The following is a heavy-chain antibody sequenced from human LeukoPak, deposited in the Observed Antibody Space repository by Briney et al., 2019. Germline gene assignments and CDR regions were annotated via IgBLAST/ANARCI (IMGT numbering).Heavy chain of an antibody. CDR2: ISAYNGNT. CDR1: GYTFTSYG. D-gene: IGHD1-7*01. Sequence: ASVKVSCKASGYTFTSYGISWVRQAPGQGLEWMGWISAYNGNTNYAQKLQGRVTMTTDTSTSTAYMELSSLRSEDTAVYYCARDVDWNYSFDYWGQGTLVTVSS. J-gene: IGHJ4*02. CDR3: ARDVDWNYSFDY. V-gene: IGHV1-18*01.